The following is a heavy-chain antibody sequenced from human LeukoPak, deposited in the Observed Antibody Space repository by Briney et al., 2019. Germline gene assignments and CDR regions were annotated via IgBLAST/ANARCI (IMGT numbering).Heavy chain of an antibody. CDR3: ARHRVPSAIGAFDI. CDR2: IDPIDPDI. D-gene: IGHD5/OR15-5a*01. CDR1: GYSFASYW. J-gene: IGHJ3*02. V-gene: IGHV5-51*01. Sequence: PGETLKISCEGSGYSFASYWIGWVRQVPGKGLEWMGLIDPIDPDIRYSPSFQGHITISDEQSISPAYLQWGSVKASDTALYYCARHRVPSAIGAFDIWGQGKMVTVSS.